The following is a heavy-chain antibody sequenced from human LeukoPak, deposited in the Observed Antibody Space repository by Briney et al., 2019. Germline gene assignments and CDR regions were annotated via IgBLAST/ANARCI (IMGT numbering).Heavy chain of an antibody. J-gene: IGHJ5*02. D-gene: IGHD3-10*01. CDR2: IYPGDSDT. Sequence: GESLKISCKGSGYSFTSYWIGWVRQMPGKGLKWMGIIYPGDSDTRYSPSFQGQVTISADKSISTAYLQWSSLKASDTAMYYCARHTRAERFGELLLSFSWFDPWGQGTLVTVSS. V-gene: IGHV5-51*01. CDR1: GYSFTSYW. CDR3: ARHTRAERFGELLLSFSWFDP.